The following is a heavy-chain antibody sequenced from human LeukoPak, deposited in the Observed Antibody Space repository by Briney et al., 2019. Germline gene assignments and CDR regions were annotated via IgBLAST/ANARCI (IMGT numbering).Heavy chain of an antibody. CDR1: GFTFSSYW. V-gene: IGHV3-7*01. CDR3: ARDCSSTGCYRGGFDP. CDR2: IKQDGSEK. Sequence: GGSLRLSCAASGFTFSSYWMSWVRQAPGKGLEWVANIKQDGSEKYYVDSVKGRFTISRDNAKNSLYLQMNSLRAEDTAVYYCARDCSSTGCYRGGFDPWGQGTLVTVSS. J-gene: IGHJ5*02. D-gene: IGHD2-2*01.